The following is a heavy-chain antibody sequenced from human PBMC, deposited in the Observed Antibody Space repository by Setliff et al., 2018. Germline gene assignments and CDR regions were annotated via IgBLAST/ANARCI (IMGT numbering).Heavy chain of an antibody. J-gene: IGHJ6*02. CDR1: GFTFSSYW. V-gene: IGHV3-33*08. CDR3: ARGVQDNFWSGYYYYYGMDV. CDR2: IWFDGTKK. D-gene: IGHD3-3*01. Sequence: GGSLRLSCAASGFTFSSYWMSWVRQAPGKGLEWVAAIWFDGTKKYYGDSVKGRFTISRDNAKNTLYLQMNSLRAEDTAVYFCARGVQDNFWSGYYYYYGMDVWGQGTTVTVSS.